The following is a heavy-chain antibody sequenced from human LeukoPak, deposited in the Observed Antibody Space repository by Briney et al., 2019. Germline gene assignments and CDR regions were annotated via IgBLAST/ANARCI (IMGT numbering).Heavy chain of an antibody. D-gene: IGHD3-22*01. CDR2: IYYSGST. CDR1: GGSISSGGYY. Sequence: SETLSLTCTVSGGSISSGGYYWSWLRQHPGKGLEWIGYIYYSGSTSYNPSLKSRVTISVDTSKNQFSLKLTSVTAADTAVYYCARVRSVYYDSNAYDYWGQGTRVTVSS. CDR3: ARVRSVYYDSNAYDY. V-gene: IGHV4-31*03. J-gene: IGHJ4*02.